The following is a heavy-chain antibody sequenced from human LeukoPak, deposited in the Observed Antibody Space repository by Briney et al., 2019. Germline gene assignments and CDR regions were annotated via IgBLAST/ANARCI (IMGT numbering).Heavy chain of an antibody. V-gene: IGHV1-46*01. CDR2: INPSGGST. CDR1: GYTFTSYY. Sequence: ASVKVSCKASGYTFTSYYMHWVRQAPGQGLEWMGIINPSGGSTSYAQKFQGRVTMTRDMSTSTVYMELSSLRSEDTAVYYCARAPGYCSGGSCQALYYYYYMDVWGKGTTVTVSS. J-gene: IGHJ6*03. D-gene: IGHD2-15*01. CDR3: ARAPGYCSGGSCQALYYYYYMDV.